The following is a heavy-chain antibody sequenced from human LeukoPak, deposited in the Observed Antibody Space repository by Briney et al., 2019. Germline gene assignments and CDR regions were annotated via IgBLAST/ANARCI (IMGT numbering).Heavy chain of an antibody. CDR1: GFTFDDYA. D-gene: IGHD3-22*01. Sequence: GGSLRLSCAASGFTFDDYAMHWVRQAPGRGLEWVSGISWNSGSIGYADSVKGRFTISRDNSKNTLYLQMNSLRAEDTAVYYCAKDNRYYYDSSGYPDYWGQGTLVTVSS. J-gene: IGHJ4*02. CDR2: ISWNSGSI. V-gene: IGHV3-9*01. CDR3: AKDNRYYYDSSGYPDY.